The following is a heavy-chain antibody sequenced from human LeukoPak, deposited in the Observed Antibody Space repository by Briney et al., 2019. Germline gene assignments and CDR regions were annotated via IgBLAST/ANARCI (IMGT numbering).Heavy chain of an antibody. J-gene: IGHJ4*02. CDR2: ISGSGGST. V-gene: IGHV3-23*01. CDR3: AKDRGEVPATFGY. Sequence: GGSLRLACAASGFTFSSYAMSWVRQAPGKGLEWVSAISGSGGSTYYADSVKGRFTISRDNSKNTLYLQMNSLRAEDTAVYYCAKDRGEVPATFGYWGQGTLVTVSS. D-gene: IGHD2-2*01. CDR1: GFTFSSYA.